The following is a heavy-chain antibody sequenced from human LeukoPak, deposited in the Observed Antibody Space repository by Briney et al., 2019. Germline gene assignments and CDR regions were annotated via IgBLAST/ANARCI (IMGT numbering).Heavy chain of an antibody. CDR1: GFTFSSYG. J-gene: IGHJ4*02. CDR3: ARESYYGSAILYFFDY. V-gene: IGHV3-48*04. Sequence: SGGSLRLSCAASGFTFSSYGMHWVRQAPGKGLEWVSYITNSGGTTYYADSVKGRFTISRDNAKNSLYLHMSSLRAEDTAVYYCARESYYGSAILYFFDYWGQGTLVTVSS. D-gene: IGHD3-10*01. CDR2: ITNSGGTT.